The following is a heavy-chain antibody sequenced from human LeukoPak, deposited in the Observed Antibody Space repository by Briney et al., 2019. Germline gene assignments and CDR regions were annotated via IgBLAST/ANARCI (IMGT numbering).Heavy chain of an antibody. CDR3: ARPAYTAAYDL. Sequence: GGSLRLSCAASGFTFSTYWMTWVRQAPGKGLEWVANMKGDGSEIHYVDSVKDPFTISRDNTKNSLYLQMNSLSAEDTAVYYCARPAYTAAYDLWGQGTMVTVSS. D-gene: IGHD3-16*01. CDR2: MKGDGSEI. V-gene: IGHV3-7*01. J-gene: IGHJ3*01. CDR1: GFTFSTYW.